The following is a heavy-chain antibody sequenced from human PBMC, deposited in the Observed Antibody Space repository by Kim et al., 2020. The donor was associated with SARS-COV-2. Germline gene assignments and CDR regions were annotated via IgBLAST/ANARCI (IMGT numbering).Heavy chain of an antibody. J-gene: IGHJ6*03. D-gene: IGHD3-16*01. CDR1: GYTFTDYY. CDR2: INPNGGGT. CDR3: ARVDGSPRLGYFYYMDV. V-gene: IGHV1-2*02. Sequence: ASVKVSCKASGYTFTDYYLHWVRQAPGQGLEWMGWINPNGGGTNFAQTFQGRVTMTRDTSISTAYMELSRLRYDDTAVYYCARVDGSPRLGYFYYMDVWGKGTTVTVSS.